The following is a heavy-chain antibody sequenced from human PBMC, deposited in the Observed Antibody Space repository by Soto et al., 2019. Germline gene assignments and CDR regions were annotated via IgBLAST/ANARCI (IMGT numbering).Heavy chain of an antibody. Sequence: SETLSLTCTVSGGSISSGGYYWSWIRQHPGNGIEWIGYIYYRGSTYYNPSLKSRVTISIDTSKNQFSLKLCSVTAADTAVYYCARDMVPAASPHYYYYGMDVWGQGTTVT. CDR2: IYYRGST. CDR3: ARDMVPAASPHYYYYGMDV. V-gene: IGHV4-31*03. CDR1: GGSISSGGYY. J-gene: IGHJ6*02. D-gene: IGHD2-2*01.